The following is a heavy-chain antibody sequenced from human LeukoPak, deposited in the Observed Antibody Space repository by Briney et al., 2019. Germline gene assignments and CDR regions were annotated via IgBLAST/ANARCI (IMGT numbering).Heavy chain of an antibody. Sequence: GGSLRLSCTASGFNFNHAWMTWVRQAPGKGLEWVGRIKSKNDGEITDFAAPVKGRFTISRDESKRMMFLEMQSLKTEDTAVYYCVGRPWNFDYWGQGTLVTVSS. J-gene: IGHJ4*02. CDR1: GFNFNHAW. CDR3: VGRPWNFDY. CDR2: IKSKNDGEIT. D-gene: IGHD1-1*01. V-gene: IGHV3-15*01.